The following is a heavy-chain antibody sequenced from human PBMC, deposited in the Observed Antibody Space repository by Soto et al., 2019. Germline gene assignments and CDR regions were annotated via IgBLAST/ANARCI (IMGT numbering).Heavy chain of an antibody. J-gene: IGHJ4*02. Sequence: QTLSLTCAISGDSVSSNSAAWNWIRQSPSRGLEWLGRTYYRSKWYNDYAVSVKSRITINPDTSKNQFSLQLNSVTPEDTAVYYCARVHGRYFDWLLDSAFDYWGQGTLVTVSS. V-gene: IGHV6-1*01. CDR1: GDSVSSNSAA. CDR3: ARVHGRYFDWLLDSAFDY. CDR2: TYYRSKWYN. D-gene: IGHD3-9*01.